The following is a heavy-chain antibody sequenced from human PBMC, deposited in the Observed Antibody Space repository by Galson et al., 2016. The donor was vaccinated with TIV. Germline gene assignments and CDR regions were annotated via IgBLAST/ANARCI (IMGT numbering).Heavy chain of an antibody. CDR2: IYYSETT. D-gene: IGHD3-3*01. V-gene: IGHV4-59*01. J-gene: IGHJ4*02. CDR3: ARVGAVFGVALLTYLDF. CDR1: GVSINTYY. Sequence: SETLSLTCTVSGVSINTYYWTWIRQPPGKGLEWIGFIYYSETTNYNPSLESRVTISGDTSKNQFSLNLSSVTAADTAVYYCARVGAVFGVALLTYLDFWGQGTLVTVSS.